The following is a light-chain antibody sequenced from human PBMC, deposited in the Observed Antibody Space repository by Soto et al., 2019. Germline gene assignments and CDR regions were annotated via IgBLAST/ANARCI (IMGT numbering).Light chain of an antibody. CDR1: SSNIGSNY. J-gene: IGLJ2*01. CDR2: RND. CDR3: AAWDDSLSGSVL. V-gene: IGLV1-47*01. Sequence: QSVLTQPPSASGTPGQRVTISCSGSSSNIGSNYVYWYQQLPGTAPKLLINRNDQRPSGVPDRFSGSKSGTSASLAISGLRSEDEGDYYCAAWDDSLSGSVLFGGGTKLTVL.